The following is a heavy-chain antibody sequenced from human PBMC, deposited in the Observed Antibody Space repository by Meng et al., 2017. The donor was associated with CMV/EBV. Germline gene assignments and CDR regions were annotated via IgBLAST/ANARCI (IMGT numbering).Heavy chain of an antibody. Sequence: GGSLRLSCAASGFTFSSYAMTWVRQAPGKGLEWVSTISSSGDTTYYADSVKGRFTISRDNSKNTLYLQMNSLRAEDTAVYYCARTPYCSGGSCYAGDYYYGMDVWGQGTTVTVSS. CDR3: ARTPYCSGGSCYAGDYYYGMDV. J-gene: IGHJ6*02. CDR1: GFTFSSYA. V-gene: IGHV3-23*01. CDR2: ISSSGDTT. D-gene: IGHD2-15*01.